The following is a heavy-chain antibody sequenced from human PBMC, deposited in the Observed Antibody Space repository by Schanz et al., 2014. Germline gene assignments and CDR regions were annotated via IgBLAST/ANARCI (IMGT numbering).Heavy chain of an antibody. V-gene: IGHV3-15*01. J-gene: IGHJ6*02. CDR2: IQGGASAGTT. D-gene: IGHD1-26*01. CDR3: KWELHVYYGMDV. CDR1: GFTFSQAW. Sequence: VQLVESGGGLVQPGGSLRLSCATSGFTFSQAWMSWVRQAPGKGLEWVGRIQGGASAGTTDYAAPVKGRFTISRDDSKNTMYLQMNSLKTEDTAVYYCKWELHVYYGMDVWGQGTAVTVSS.